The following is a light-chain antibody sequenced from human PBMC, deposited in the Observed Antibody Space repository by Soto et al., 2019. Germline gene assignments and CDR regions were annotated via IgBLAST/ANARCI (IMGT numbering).Light chain of an antibody. Sequence: DIVMTQSPDSLAVSLGERATINCKSSQSVLYSSNNKNYFAWYQQKPGQPPKLLIYWASTRASGVPDRFSGSTSETDFALTNSSLHAEDVAVYYCQQYYSTPLTFGGGTKVEIK. V-gene: IGKV4-1*01. J-gene: IGKJ4*01. CDR2: WAS. CDR1: QSVLYSSNNKNY. CDR3: QQYYSTPLT.